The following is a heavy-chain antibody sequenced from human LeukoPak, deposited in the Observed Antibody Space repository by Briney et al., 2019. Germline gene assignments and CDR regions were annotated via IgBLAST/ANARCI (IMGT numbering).Heavy chain of an antibody. CDR2: ISSDGNKK. CDR3: AELGCTGTICYANY. CDR1: GFTFSSYA. J-gene: IGHJ4*02. D-gene: IGHD2-2*01. Sequence: QPGGSLRLSCAASGFTFSSYAVHWVRQAPGKGLEWVAVISSDGNKKYYADSVKGRFTISRDNSKNTLYLQMDSLRVEDTALYYCAELGCTGTICYANYWGQGTLVTVSS. V-gene: IGHV3-30-3*01.